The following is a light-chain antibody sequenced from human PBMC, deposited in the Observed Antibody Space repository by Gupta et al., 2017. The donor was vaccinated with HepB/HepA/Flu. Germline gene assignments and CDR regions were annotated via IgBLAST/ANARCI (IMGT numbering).Light chain of an antibody. J-gene: IGLJ2*01. CDR3: QSYDNSVSGSV. CDR2: TNT. Sequence: QSVLTQPPSMSAAPGQRVTISCTGSSSNIGAGYDVHWYQQLPGTAPKLLIYTNTNRPSGVPDRFSGSKSGTSASLAITGLQAEDEADYYCQSYDNSVSGSVFGGGTKLTVL. CDR1: SSNIGAGYD. V-gene: IGLV1-40*01.